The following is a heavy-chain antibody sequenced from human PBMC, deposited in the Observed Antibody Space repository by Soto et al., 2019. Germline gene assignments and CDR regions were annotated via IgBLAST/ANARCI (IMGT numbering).Heavy chain of an antibody. V-gene: IGHV1-69*13. Sequence: SVKVSCKASGGTFSSYAISWVRQAPGQGLEWMGGIIPIFGTANYAQKFQGRVTITADESTSTAYMELSSLRSEDTAVYYCARGLMTTPVSYYYDYGTDVWGQGTRVTVSS. CDR3: ARGLMTTPVSYYYDYGTDV. J-gene: IGHJ6*02. CDR2: IIPIFGTA. CDR1: GGTFSSYA. D-gene: IGHD4-17*01.